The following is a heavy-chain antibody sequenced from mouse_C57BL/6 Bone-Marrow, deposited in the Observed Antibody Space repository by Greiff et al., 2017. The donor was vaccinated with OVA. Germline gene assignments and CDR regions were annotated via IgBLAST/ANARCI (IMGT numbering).Heavy chain of an antibody. CDR1: GYTFTDYN. D-gene: IGHD2-1*01. V-gene: IGHV1-18*01. CDR2: INPNNGGT. Sequence: EVKLMESGPELVKPGASVKIPCKASGYTFTDYNMDWVKQSHGKSLEWIGDINPNNGGTIYNQKFKGKATLTVDKSSSTAYMELRSLTSEDTAVYYCARWGGNYSWFAYWGQGTLVTVSA. CDR3: ARWGGNYSWFAY. J-gene: IGHJ3*01.